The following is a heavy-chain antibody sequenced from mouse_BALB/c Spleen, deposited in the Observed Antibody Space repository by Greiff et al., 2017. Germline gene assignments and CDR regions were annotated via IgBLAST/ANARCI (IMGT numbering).Heavy chain of an antibody. Sequence: QVQLQQPGAELVKPGASVKLSCKASGYTFTSYWMHWVKQRPGQGLEWIGEINPSNGRTNYNEKFKSKATLTVDKSSSTAYMQLSSLTSEDSAVYYCARWGLYYDYDGYAMDYWGQGTSVTVSS. J-gene: IGHJ4*01. CDR2: INPSNGRT. V-gene: IGHV1S81*02. D-gene: IGHD2-4*01. CDR3: ARWGLYYDYDGYAMDY. CDR1: GYTFTSYW.